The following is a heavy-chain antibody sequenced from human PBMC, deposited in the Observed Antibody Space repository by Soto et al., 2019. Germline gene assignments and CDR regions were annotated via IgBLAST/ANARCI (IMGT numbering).Heavy chain of an antibody. J-gene: IGHJ4*02. Sequence: QVQLVQSGAEVRKPGSAVRVSCKASGGTFKMYAMNWVRQAPGQGLEWMAGIIPIFDTPRYAQKFQGRVTITVDESTTTAYMELSSLRSEDTATYYCTRSIGSGGVMGGFDYWGQGPLVTVAS. V-gene: IGHV1-69*01. CDR3: TRSIGSGGVMGGFDY. CDR1: GGTFKMYA. CDR2: IIPIFDTP. D-gene: IGHD3-16*01.